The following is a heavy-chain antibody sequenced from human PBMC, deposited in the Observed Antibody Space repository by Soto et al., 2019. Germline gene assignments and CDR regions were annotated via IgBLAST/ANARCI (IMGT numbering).Heavy chain of an antibody. CDR3: AGELGTFYFDH. J-gene: IGHJ4*02. CDR2: IDHSWSA. D-gene: IGHD7-27*01. CDR1: AGSIRSGDYY. Sequence: QVQLQESGPGLVKPSQTLSLTCTVSAGSIRSGDYYWTWIRQPPGKGLEWIGYIDHSWSAYYNPSLKSRATISIDTSNNQFSLKMTSVTAADTAVYYCAGELGTFYFDHWGQGTLVTVSS. V-gene: IGHV4-30-4*01.